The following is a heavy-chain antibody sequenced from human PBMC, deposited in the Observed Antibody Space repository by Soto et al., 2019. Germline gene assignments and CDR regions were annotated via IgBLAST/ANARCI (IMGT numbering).Heavy chain of an antibody. Sequence: SETLSLTCTASGGSISSSSYYWGWIRQPPGKGLEWIGSIYYGGSAYYNPSLKSRVTISVDTSKNQFSLKVNSVTAADTAGYYCARTDYGRYRFDPWGQGTLVTVS. CDR3: ARTDYGRYRFDP. D-gene: IGHD1-26*01. CDR2: IYYGGSA. V-gene: IGHV4-39*01. CDR1: GGSISSSSYY. J-gene: IGHJ5*02.